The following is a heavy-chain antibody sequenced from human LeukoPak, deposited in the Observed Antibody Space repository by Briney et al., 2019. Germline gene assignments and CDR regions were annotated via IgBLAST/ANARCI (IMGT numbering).Heavy chain of an antibody. J-gene: IGHJ5*02. Sequence: PSETLSLTCTVSGYSISSGYYWGWIRQPPGKGLEWIGSIYHSGSTYYNPSLKSRVTISVDTSKNQFSLKLSSVTAADTAVYYCAGGFNWFDPWGQGTLVTVSS. D-gene: IGHD3-16*01. CDR3: AGGFNWFDP. CDR2: IYHSGST. CDR1: GYSISSGYY. V-gene: IGHV4-38-2*02.